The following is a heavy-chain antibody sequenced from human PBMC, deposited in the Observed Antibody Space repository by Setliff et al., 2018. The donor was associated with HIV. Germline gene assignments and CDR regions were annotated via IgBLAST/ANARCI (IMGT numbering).Heavy chain of an antibody. Sequence: SETLSLTCTVSAVSIGGYSWSWIRQSPGKGLEWIGSIYSTDTTNHNPSLESRVTISVDKSKNHFSLKLNSVTAADTAVYYCARHGTWNSQRFHFDYWGQGTPVTVSS. J-gene: IGHJ4*02. CDR2: IYSTDTT. CDR1: AVSIGGYS. CDR3: ARHGTWNSQRFHFDY. V-gene: IGHV4-4*09. D-gene: IGHD1-7*01.